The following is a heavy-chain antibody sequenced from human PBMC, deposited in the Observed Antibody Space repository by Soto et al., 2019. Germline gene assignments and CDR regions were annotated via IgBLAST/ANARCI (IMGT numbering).Heavy chain of an antibody. V-gene: IGHV1-69*13. D-gene: IGHD3-3*01. J-gene: IGHJ5*02. CDR3: ARVGDYDFWSGYPLRFDP. CDR2: IIPIFGTA. Sequence: ASVKVSCKASGGTFSSYAISWVRQAPGQGLEWMGGIIPIFGTANYAQKFQGRVTITADESTSTAYMELSSLRSEDTAVYYCARVGDYDFWSGYPLRFDPWGQGTLVTVSS. CDR1: GGTFSSYA.